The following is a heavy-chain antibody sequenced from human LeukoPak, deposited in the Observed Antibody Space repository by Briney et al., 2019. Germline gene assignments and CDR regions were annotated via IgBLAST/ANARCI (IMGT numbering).Heavy chain of an antibody. V-gene: IGHV3-30*03. CDR1: GFTFSSYG. Sequence: GGSLRLSCAASGFTFSSYGMHWVRQAPGKGLEWVAFISYDGSNKYYADSVKGRFTISRDNSKNTLYLQMNSLRAEDTAVYYCAGNYGPYYFDYWGQGTLVTVSS. CDR2: ISYDGSNK. D-gene: IGHD3-10*01. CDR3: AGNYGPYYFDY. J-gene: IGHJ4*02.